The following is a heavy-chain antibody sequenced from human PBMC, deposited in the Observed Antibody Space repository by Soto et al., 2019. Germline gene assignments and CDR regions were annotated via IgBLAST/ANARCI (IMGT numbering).Heavy chain of an antibody. V-gene: IGHV3-23*01. D-gene: IGHD4-17*01. Sequence: GGSLRLSCAASGFTFRNYAMTWARQAPGKGLEWVSSLLRSGGSAYYADSVRGRFSISSDTSANSLYLQMDNLRAEDTAIYYCAKDAISGDGIWLMDSWGQGTVVTVSS. CDR3: AKDAISGDGIWLMDS. J-gene: IGHJ5*02. CDR2: LLRSGGSA. CDR1: GFTFRNYA.